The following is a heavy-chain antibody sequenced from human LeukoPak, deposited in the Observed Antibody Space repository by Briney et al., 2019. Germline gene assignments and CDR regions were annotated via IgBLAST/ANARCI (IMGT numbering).Heavy chain of an antibody. CDR3: ARSIPFDY. CDR2: ITSSSSYI. Sequence: PGGSLRLSCVVSGFTFSSYYMNWVRQAPGKGLEWVSSITSSSSYIYYADSVKGRFTISRDNAKNSLYLQMNSLRAEDTAVYYCARSIPFDYWGQGTLVTVSS. J-gene: IGHJ4*02. V-gene: IGHV3-21*04. CDR1: GFTFSSYY.